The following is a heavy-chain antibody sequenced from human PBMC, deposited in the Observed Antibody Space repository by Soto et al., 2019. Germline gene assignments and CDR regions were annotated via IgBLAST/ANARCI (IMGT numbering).Heavy chain of an antibody. Sequence: ASVKLSCKAFGYTFAGYYMHWVRQAPGQGLEWMGWINPNSGGTNYAQKFQGWVTMTRDTSISTAYMELSRLRSDDTAVYYCARMAPDYGDYDYYYYGMDVWGQGTTVTVSS. CDR3: ARMAPDYGDYDYYYYGMDV. V-gene: IGHV1-2*04. CDR2: INPNSGGT. CDR1: GYTFAGYY. J-gene: IGHJ6*02. D-gene: IGHD4-17*01.